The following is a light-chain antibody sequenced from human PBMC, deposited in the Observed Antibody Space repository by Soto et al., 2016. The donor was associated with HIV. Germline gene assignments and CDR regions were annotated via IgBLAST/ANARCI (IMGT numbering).Light chain of an antibody. CDR2: ETS. Sequence: DIQMTQSPSTLSASVGDTVTIACRASQSLTHWLSWYQQKPGKAPKLLIYETSILESGVPSRFSGSASGTEFTLTTNSLAPDDSATYYCQHSDAFGQGTKLEIK. CDR1: QSLTHW. CDR3: QHSDA. V-gene: IGKV1-5*01. J-gene: IGKJ2*01.